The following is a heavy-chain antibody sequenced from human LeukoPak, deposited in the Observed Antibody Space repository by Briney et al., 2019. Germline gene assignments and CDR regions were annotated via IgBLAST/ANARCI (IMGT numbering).Heavy chain of an antibody. CDR1: GFTFSNYW. CDR2: IYVDGRTT. CDR3: IRDFRSADL. V-gene: IGHV3-74*01. J-gene: IGHJ5*02. Sequence: AGGSLRLSCVASGFTFSNYWMHWVRQPPGKGLVWVSRIYVDGRTTNYADSVKGRSTISRDNAKNTVYLEMNSLSVEDTATYYCIRDFRSADLWGQGTLVTVTS.